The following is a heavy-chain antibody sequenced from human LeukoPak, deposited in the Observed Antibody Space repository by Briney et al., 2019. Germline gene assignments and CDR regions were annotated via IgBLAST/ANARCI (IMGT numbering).Heavy chain of an antibody. CDR1: GFTFSSYA. CDR2: ISYDGSNK. V-gene: IGHV3-30-3*01. Sequence: GGSLRLSCAASGFTFSSYAMHWVRQAPGKGLEWVAVISYDGSNKYYADSVKGRFTISRDNSKNTLYLQMNSLRAEDTAVYYCARGYCGGDCYSGAPGWFDPWGQGTLVTVSS. J-gene: IGHJ5*02. D-gene: IGHD2-21*02. CDR3: ARGYCGGDCYSGAPGWFDP.